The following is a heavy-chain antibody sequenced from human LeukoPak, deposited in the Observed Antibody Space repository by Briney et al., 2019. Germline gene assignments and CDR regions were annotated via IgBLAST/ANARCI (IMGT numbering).Heavy chain of an antibody. D-gene: IGHD5-12*01. Sequence: PGGSLRLSCAVSGFTFSNSWMNWVRQAPGKGLEWVASVNTDESEKYYAGSVKGRFTISRDNAKSSLYLQMISLRAEDTAVYYCARDEGYSKFDYWGQGTLVTVSS. CDR1: GFTFSNSW. V-gene: IGHV3-7*01. CDR3: ARDEGYSKFDY. CDR2: VNTDESEK. J-gene: IGHJ4*02.